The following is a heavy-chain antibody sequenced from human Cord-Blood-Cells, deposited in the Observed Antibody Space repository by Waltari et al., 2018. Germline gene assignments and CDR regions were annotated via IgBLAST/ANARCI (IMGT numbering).Heavy chain of an antibody. J-gene: IGHJ4*02. CDR1: GYTFTGYY. D-gene: IGHD6-19*01. CDR3: ARDPSIAVAGTGYFDY. V-gene: IGHV1-2*02. CDR2: INPNRGGT. Sequence: QVQLVQSGAEVKKPGASVKVSCKASGYTFTGYYMHWVRQAPGQGLEWMGWINPNRGGTNYAQKFQGGVTMTRDTSISTAYMELSRLRSDDTAVYYCARDPSIAVAGTGYFDYWGQGTLVTVSS.